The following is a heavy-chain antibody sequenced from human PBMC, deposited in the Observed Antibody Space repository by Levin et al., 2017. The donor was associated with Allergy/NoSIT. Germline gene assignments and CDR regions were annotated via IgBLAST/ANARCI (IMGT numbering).Heavy chain of an antibody. CDR1: GFTFTNAW. CDR2: IKNKADGGTT. CDR3: ITDSGSPRGMDV. J-gene: IGHJ6*02. D-gene: IGHD1-26*01. V-gene: IGHV3-15*01. Sequence: ETLSLTCAASGFTFTNAWMSWVRQGPGKGLEWVGRIKNKADGGTTDYAAPVQGRFIISRDDSTNTQYLQMNSLKTEDTGVYYCITDSGSPRGMDVWGQGTTVTVSS.